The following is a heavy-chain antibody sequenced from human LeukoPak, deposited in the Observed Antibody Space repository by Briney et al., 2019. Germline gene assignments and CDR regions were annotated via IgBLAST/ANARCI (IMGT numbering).Heavy chain of an antibody. CDR1: GFTFRTYW. J-gene: IGHJ4*02. V-gene: IGHV3-74*01. D-gene: IGHD3-22*01. CDR2: INEDGSIT. CDR3: AKDREYDDSCDYNG. Sequence: GGSLRLSCAVSGFTFRTYWMHWVRQVPGEGLVWVSRINEDGSITNYADSVKGRFSISRDNAKNTLYLQMNSLRAEDTAVYYCAKDREYDDSCDYNGWGQGTLVTVSS.